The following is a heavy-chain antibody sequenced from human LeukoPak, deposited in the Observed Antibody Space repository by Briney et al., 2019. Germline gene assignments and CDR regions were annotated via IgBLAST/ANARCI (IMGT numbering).Heavy chain of an antibody. D-gene: IGHD6-13*01. V-gene: IGHV1-69*01. CDR2: IIPIFGTA. J-gene: IGHJ4*02. Sequence: ASVKVSCKASVCSFSSYDMSWVRQAPGQGLEWMGGIIPIFGTANYAQKFQGRVTITADESTSTAYMELSSLSSEDTAVYYCARAPPRAIAAAPDMFFLCGQGTLVTVSS. CDR1: VCSFSSYD. CDR3: ARAPPRAIAAAPDMFFL.